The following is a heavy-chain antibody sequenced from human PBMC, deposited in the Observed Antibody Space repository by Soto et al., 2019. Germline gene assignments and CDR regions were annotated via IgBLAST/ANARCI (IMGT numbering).Heavy chain of an antibody. Sequence: QVQLVQSGAEVKKPGSSVKVSCKASGGTFSSYAISWVRQAPGQGLEWMGGIIPIFGTANYAQKFQGRVTVTADESTSTAYMELSTMRSDDTAVYYCARSRYCSSTSCYARSTHYFDYWGQGTLVTVSS. V-gene: IGHV1-69*01. CDR2: IIPIFGTA. D-gene: IGHD2-2*01. J-gene: IGHJ4*02. CDR3: ARSRYCSSTSCYARSTHYFDY. CDR1: GGTFSSYA.